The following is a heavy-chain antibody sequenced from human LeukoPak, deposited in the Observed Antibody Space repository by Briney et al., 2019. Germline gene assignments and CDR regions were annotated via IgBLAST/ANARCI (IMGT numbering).Heavy chain of an antibody. CDR2: IYYSGST. J-gene: IGHJ3*02. CDR1: GGSISSSSYY. V-gene: IGHV4-39*07. D-gene: IGHD2-2*01. CDR3: ARDTGQLLGAFDI. Sequence: SETLSLTCTVSGGSISSSSYYWGWIRQPPGKGLEWIGSIYYSGSTYYNPSLKSRVTISVDTSKNQFSLKLSSVTAADTAVYYCARDTGQLLGAFDIWGQGTMVTVSS.